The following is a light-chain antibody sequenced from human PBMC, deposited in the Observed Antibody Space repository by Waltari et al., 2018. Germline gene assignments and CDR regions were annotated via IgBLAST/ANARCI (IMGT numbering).Light chain of an antibody. CDR1: NDNVGGQG. Sequence: QAGLTQPPSVSKGLGQTATPTCTGNNDNVGGQGAAWLQQRQGHPPKLPSYRSNSRPSGISDRFSASRSGTTASLTITGLQPDDEADYYCSAWDGSLSAWVFGGGTKLTVL. J-gene: IGLJ3*02. V-gene: IGLV10-54*01. CDR3: SAWDGSLSAWV. CDR2: RSN.